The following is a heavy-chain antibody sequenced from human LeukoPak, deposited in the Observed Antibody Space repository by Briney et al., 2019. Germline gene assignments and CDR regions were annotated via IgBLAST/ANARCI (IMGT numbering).Heavy chain of an antibody. J-gene: IGHJ1*01. V-gene: IGHV3-23*01. CDR3: AKDQYDSSGYYPEYLHH. D-gene: IGHD3-22*01. CDR1: GFTLSIYA. Sequence: GGSLRLSCAASGFTLSIYAMSWVRQAPGKGLEWVSAISGRGVTTYYADSVKGRFTISRDNSKNTLYLQMNSLRAEDTAVYYCAKDQYDSSGYYPEYLHHWGQGTLVTVSS. CDR2: ISGRGVTT.